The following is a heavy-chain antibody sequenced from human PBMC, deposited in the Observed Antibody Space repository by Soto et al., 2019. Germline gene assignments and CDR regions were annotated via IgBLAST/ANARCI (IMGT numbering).Heavy chain of an antibody. Sequence: PSETLSLTCTVSGGSISSYYWSWIRQPPGKGLEWIGYIYYSGSTNYNPSLKSRVTISVDTSKNQFSLKLSSVTAADTAVYYCARDTEPYSGYDYWGQGTLVTVSS. CDR1: GGSISSYY. D-gene: IGHD5-12*01. CDR3: ARDTEPYSGYDY. CDR2: IYYSGST. V-gene: IGHV4-59*01. J-gene: IGHJ4*02.